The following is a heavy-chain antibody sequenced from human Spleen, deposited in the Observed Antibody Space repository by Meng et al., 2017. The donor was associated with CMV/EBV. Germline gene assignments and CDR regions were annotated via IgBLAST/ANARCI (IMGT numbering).Heavy chain of an antibody. CDR3: ARNADACSGGACPSWWLDP. CDR1: GYTFTSYY. CDR2: INPSGGGT. Sequence: ASVKVSCKASGYTFTSYYIYWVRQAPGQGLEWMGIINPSGGGTTYAQRFQGRVTMTRDTSTSTVYMELSSLRSEDTAVYYCARNADACSGGACPSWWLDPWGQGTLVTVSS. D-gene: IGHD2-15*01. J-gene: IGHJ5*02. V-gene: IGHV1-46*01.